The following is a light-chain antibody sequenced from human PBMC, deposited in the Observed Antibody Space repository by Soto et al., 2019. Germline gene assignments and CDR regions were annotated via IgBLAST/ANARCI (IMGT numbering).Light chain of an antibody. J-gene: IGKJ1*01. Sequence: EIVLTQSPGTLSLSPGERATLSCRASQSVGGNLAWYQQKPGQAPRLLIYGPSTRATGIPARFSGSGSGTEFTLTISSLQSEDFAVYYCQQYNNWPRTFGQGTKVEVK. V-gene: IGKV3-15*01. CDR2: GPS. CDR3: QQYNNWPRT. CDR1: QSVGGN.